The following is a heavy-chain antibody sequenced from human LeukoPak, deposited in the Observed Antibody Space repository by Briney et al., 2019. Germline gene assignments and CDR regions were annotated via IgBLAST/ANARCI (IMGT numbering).Heavy chain of an antibody. V-gene: IGHV4-31*03. J-gene: IGHJ4*02. Sequence: SETLSLTCTVSGGSISSTGYSWSWIRQLPGKAPEWIGYIHYSGSTYYNPSLKSRLTISIDTSNNQFSLDLTSVTAADTAVYYCARGRLREAFGYWGQGTLVTVSS. CDR3: ARGRLREAFGY. CDR1: GGSISSTGYS. CDR2: IHYSGST.